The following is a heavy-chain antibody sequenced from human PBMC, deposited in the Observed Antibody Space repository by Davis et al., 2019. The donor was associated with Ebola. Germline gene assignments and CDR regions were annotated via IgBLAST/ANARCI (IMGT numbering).Heavy chain of an antibody. Sequence: PGGSLRLSCAASGFTFSSYATSWVRQAPGKGLEWVSAIIGSGGITYYADSVKGRFTISRDNSKNTLYLQMNSLRAEDTAVYYCARDPTEWLLLYGYFDLWGRGTLVTVSS. D-gene: IGHD3-22*01. J-gene: IGHJ2*01. CDR1: GFTFSSYA. CDR2: IIGSGGIT. CDR3: ARDPTEWLLLYGYFDL. V-gene: IGHV3-23*01.